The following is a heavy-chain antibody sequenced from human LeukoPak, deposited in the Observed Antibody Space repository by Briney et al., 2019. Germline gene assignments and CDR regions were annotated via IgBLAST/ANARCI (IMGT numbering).Heavy chain of an antibody. CDR2: ISWDGGIT. CDR1: GFTFHHYS. J-gene: IGHJ4*02. Sequence: GGSLRLSCAASGFTFHHYSMHWVRQPPGKGLEWVSLISWDGGITYYADSVRGRFTISRDNGKNSLSLEMNSLRTEDTALYYCAKDSNTGGYSFGSWGQGTLVTASS. V-gene: IGHV3-43*01. D-gene: IGHD5-12*01. CDR3: AKDSNTGGYSFGS.